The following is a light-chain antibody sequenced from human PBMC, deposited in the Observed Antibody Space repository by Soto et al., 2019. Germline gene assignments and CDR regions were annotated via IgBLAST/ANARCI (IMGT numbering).Light chain of an antibody. CDR3: GSFTTSRIWV. J-gene: IGLJ3*02. CDR1: SSDFGDDKY. CDR2: GVN. Sequence: QSVLTQPASVSGSPGQSITVSCTGSSSDFGDDKYVSWYQQQPGKGPNLLIYGVNSRPSGISNRFSGSKSGNTASLTISGLQVEDEAEYFCGSFTTSRIWVFVGGTKLTVL. V-gene: IGLV2-14*01.